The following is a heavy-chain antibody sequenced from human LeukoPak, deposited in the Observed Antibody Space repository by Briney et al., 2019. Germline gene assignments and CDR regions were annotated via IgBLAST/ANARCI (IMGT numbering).Heavy chain of an antibody. Sequence: PSETLSLTYTVSGGSISSYYWNWIRQPPGKGLEWIGEINHSGSTNYNPSLKSRVTISVDTSKNQFSLKLSSVTAADTAVYYCASVVAARTRYNWFDPWGQGTLVTVSS. CDR2: INHSGST. D-gene: IGHD2-15*01. CDR3: ASVVAARTRYNWFDP. V-gene: IGHV4-34*01. J-gene: IGHJ5*02. CDR1: GGSISSYY.